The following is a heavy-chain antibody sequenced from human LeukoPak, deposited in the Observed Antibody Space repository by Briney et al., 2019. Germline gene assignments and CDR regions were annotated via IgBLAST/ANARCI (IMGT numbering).Heavy chain of an antibody. J-gene: IGHJ5*02. CDR1: GFTFSSYW. Sequence: GGSLRLSCAASGFTFSSYWMHWVRQAPGKGLVWVSRINSHGSSTSYADSVKGRFTISRDNAKNTLYLQMNSLRAEDTAVYYCARDPSSGWYWFDPWGQGTLVTVSS. V-gene: IGHV3-74*01. CDR2: INSHGSST. CDR3: ARDPSSGWYWFDP. D-gene: IGHD6-19*01.